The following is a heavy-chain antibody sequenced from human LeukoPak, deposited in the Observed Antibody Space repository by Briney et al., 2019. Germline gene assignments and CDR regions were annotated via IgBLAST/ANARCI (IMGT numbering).Heavy chain of an antibody. CDR1: GGSISSYF. D-gene: IGHD3-16*01. J-gene: IGHJ6*03. Sequence: PSETLSLTCTVSGGSISSYFWSWIRQPPGKGLEWIGYIYYSGSTNYNPSLKSRVTISVDTSKNQFSLKLSSVTAADTAVYYCARETSQKGAHYMDVWGKGTTVTISS. V-gene: IGHV4-59*01. CDR2: IYYSGST. CDR3: ARETSQKGAHYMDV.